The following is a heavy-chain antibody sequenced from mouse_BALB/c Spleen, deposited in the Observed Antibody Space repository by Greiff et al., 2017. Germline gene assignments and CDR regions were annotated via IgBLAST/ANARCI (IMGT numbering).Heavy chain of an antibody. CDR2: ISSGSSTI. CDR3: ARGFRTTWYFDV. J-gene: IGHJ1*01. Sequence: EVQGVESGGGLVQPGGSRKLSCAASGFTFSSFGMHWVRQAPEKGLEWVAYISSGSSTIYYADTVKGRFTISIDNPKNTLFLQMTSLRSEDTAMYYCARGFRTTWYFDVWGAGTTVTVSS. D-gene: IGHD2-1*01. V-gene: IGHV5-17*02. CDR1: GFTFSSFG.